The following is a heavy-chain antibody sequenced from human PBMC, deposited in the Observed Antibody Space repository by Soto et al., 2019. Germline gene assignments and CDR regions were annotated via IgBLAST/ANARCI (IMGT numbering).Heavy chain of an antibody. CDR3: ASSLLTPFDY. V-gene: IGHV3-74*01. CDR2: INSDGSST. CDR1: EFTFSSYG. D-gene: IGHD7-27*01. J-gene: IGHJ4*02. Sequence: GGSPRLSCAAPEFTFSSYGMHWVRQAPRKGLVWVSRINSDGSSTSFADSVKGRFTISRDNAKNTLYLQMNSLRAEDTAVYYCASSLLTPFDYWGQGTLVTVSS.